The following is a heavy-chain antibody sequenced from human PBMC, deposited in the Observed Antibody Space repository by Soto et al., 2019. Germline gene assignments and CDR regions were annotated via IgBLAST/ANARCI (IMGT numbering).Heavy chain of an antibody. J-gene: IGHJ3*01. CDR3: ARRLDDRADEGFDV. CDR1: GGTFSTYT. Sequence: QVHLVQSGAEVRKPGSSVKVSCKTSGGTFSTYTIYWVRQAPGQGLEWMGRIIPLFGTTKYAQNFQGRVTITAEESTSTTYMELSSPRAEDTAVYYCARRLDDRADEGFDVWGEGTAVTVSA. V-gene: IGHV1-69*18. D-gene: IGHD3-16*01. CDR2: IIPLFGTT.